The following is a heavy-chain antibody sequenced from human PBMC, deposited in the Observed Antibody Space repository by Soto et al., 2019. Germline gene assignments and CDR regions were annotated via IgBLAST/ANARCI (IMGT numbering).Heavy chain of an antibody. J-gene: IGHJ3*02. CDR2: INHSGST. Sequence: NHSDTLSLTCSVYSWSFSRYYWSWIRQPPGTGLEWIGEINHSGSTNYNPSLKSRVTISVDTSKNQLSPKLSSVTAADTAVYYCAGASTWHPGAFDIWGQGTTVT. D-gene: IGHD5-12*01. CDR1: SWSFSRYY. CDR3: AGASTWHPGAFDI. V-gene: IGHV4-34*09.